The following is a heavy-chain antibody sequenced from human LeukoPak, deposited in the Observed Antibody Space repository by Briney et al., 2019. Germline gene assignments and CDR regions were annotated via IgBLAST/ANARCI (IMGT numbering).Heavy chain of an antibody. J-gene: IGHJ3*01. Sequence: ASVKVSCKAFGYTFINYGISWVRQAPGQGLEWMGWISNYNGNTNSAQKLQGRVTLTTDTSMSTAYMELRSLRSDDTAVYYCARDFNYDFRGGDAFDLWGQGTVITVSS. CDR2: ISNYNGNT. CDR1: GYTFINYG. D-gene: IGHD3-3*01. CDR3: ARDFNYDFRGGDAFDL. V-gene: IGHV1-18*01.